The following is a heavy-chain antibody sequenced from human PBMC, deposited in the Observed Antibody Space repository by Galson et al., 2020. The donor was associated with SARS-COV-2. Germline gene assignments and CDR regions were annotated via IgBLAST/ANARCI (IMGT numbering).Heavy chain of an antibody. Sequence: GGSLRLSCAASGFTFSSYAMSWVRKAPGKGLEWVSAISGSGGSTYYADSVQGRFTISRDNSKNTLYLQMTSLRAEDTAVYYCASIAAALARPRPGGQGTRVTVSS. CDR3: ASIAAALARPRP. CDR1: GFTFSSYA. V-gene: IGHV3-23*01. J-gene: IGHJ4*02. D-gene: IGHD6-13*01. CDR2: ISGSGGST.